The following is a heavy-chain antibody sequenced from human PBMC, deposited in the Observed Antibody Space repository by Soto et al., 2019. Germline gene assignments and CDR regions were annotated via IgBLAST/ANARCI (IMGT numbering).Heavy chain of an antibody. V-gene: IGHV3-9*01. CDR3: AKEDSGFSGYMDV. Sequence: EVQLVESGGGLVQPGRSLRLSCVASGFTFYNHGMHWVLQAPGRGLEWVSGITWSSDSMGYADSVKGRFTISRDNAKNSLYLQMNSLRPEDTALYYCAKEDSGFSGYMDVWGKGTKVTVSS. CDR1: GFTFYNHG. CDR2: ITWSSDSM. D-gene: IGHD3-3*01. J-gene: IGHJ6*03.